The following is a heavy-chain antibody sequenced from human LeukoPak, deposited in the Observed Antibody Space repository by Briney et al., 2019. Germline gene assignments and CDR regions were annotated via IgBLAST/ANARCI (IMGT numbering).Heavy chain of an antibody. CDR2: VYPTDSHT. J-gene: IGHJ3*01. V-gene: IGHV5-51*01. CDR1: GYDFTDYW. Sequence: GESLKISCQWSGYDFTDYWIAWVRHMPGNGLQWMGTVYPTDSHTTYSPSFQGQVTISADKSITTASLQLSSLKASDTGMYYCARPRSGDRCVFDVWGQGTMVIVSS. D-gene: IGHD1-26*01. CDR3: ARPRSGDRCVFDV.